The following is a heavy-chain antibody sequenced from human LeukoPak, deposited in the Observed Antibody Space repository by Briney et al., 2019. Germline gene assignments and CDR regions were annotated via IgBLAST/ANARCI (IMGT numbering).Heavy chain of an antibody. D-gene: IGHD4-23*01. V-gene: IGHV4-61*02. Sequence: SETLSLTCSVSGGSMSGGGYCWSWIRQPAGKGLEWIGRIYTSGSTNYNPSLKSRVTISVDTSKNEFSLKLNSVTAADTAVYYWARFFSSGGKGNWFDPWGQGTLVTVSS. CDR3: ARFFSSGGKGNWFDP. CDR2: IYTSGST. J-gene: IGHJ5*02. CDR1: GGSMSGGGYC.